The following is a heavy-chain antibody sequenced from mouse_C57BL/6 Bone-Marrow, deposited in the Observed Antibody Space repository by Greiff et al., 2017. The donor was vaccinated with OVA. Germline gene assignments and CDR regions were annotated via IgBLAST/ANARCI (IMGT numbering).Heavy chain of an antibody. J-gene: IGHJ3*01. CDR1: GFSLTSYG. D-gene: IGHD1-1*01. CDR2: IWSGGST. CDR3: ATITAY. Sequence: VKLMESGPGLVQPSQSLSITCTVSGFSLTSYGVHWVRQSPGKGLEWLGVIWSGGSTDYNAAFISRLSISKDNSKSQVFFKMNSLQADDTAIYYCATITAYWGQGTLVTVSA. V-gene: IGHV2-2*01.